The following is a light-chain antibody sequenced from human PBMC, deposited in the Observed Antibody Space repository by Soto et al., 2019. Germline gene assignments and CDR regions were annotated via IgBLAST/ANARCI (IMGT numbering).Light chain of an antibody. V-gene: IGKV3-11*01. CDR2: ETI. CDR1: QSVTNY. CDR3: QHRSHWLIT. Sequence: EIVLTQSPATLSLSPGERATLSCRASQSVTNYLAWYQQKAGQAPRLLIYETIHRATGIPARFSGSGSGTDFTVTISSLEPEDFAVYYCQHRSHWLITFGQGTRLEIK. J-gene: IGKJ5*01.